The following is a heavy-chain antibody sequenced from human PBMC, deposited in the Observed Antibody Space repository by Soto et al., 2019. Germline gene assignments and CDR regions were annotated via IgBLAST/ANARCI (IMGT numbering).Heavy chain of an antibody. CDR1: GGSFSGYY. CDR3: ARGLGGDCSGGSCYKYYFDC. V-gene: IGHV4-34*01. CDR2: INHSGST. D-gene: IGHD2-15*01. J-gene: IGHJ4*02. Sequence: QVQLQQWGAGLLKPSETLSLTCAVYGGSFSGYYWSWIRQPPGKGLEWIGEINHSGSTNYNPSLKSRVTISVDTSKNQLSLKLSSVTAADTAVYYCARGLGGDCSGGSCYKYYFDCWGQGTLVTVSS.